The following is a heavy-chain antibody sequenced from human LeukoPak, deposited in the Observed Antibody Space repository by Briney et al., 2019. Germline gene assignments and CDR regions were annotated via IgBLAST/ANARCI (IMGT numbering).Heavy chain of an antibody. Sequence: GGSLRLSCAASGFTFSSYAMSWVRQAPGKGLEWVSAIGGGGTSTYYADSVKGRFTISRDNSKNTLYLQMNGLRAEDTAVHYCAKDSYSSGWYGFFDYWGQGTLVTVSS. CDR3: AKDSYSSGWYGFFDY. J-gene: IGHJ4*02. V-gene: IGHV3-23*01. D-gene: IGHD6-19*01. CDR2: IGGGGTST. CDR1: GFTFSSYA.